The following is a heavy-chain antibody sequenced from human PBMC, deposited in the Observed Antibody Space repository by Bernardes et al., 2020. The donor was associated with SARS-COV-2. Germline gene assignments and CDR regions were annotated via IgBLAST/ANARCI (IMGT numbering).Heavy chain of an antibody. CDR3: ARVKWGLKEQQLVGNWYFDL. CDR1: GFTFSSYW. Sequence: GGSLRLSCAASGFTFSSYWMHWVRQAPGKGLVWVSRINSDGSSTSYADSVKGRFTISRDNAKNTLYLQMNSLIAEDTAVYYCARVKWGLKEQQLVGNWYFDLWGRGTLVTVSS. CDR2: INSDGSST. J-gene: IGHJ2*01. V-gene: IGHV3-74*01. D-gene: IGHD6-13*01.